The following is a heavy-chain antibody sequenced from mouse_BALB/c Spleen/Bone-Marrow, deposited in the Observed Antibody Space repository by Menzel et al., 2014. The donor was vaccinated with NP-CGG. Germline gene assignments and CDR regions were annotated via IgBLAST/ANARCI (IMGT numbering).Heavy chain of an antibody. D-gene: IGHD2-3*01. Sequence: EVKLMESGPGLVKPSQSLSLTCSVTGYSITSGYYCNWIRQFPGNKLEWMGYISYDGSNNYNPSLKNRISITRDTSKNQFFLKLNSVTTEDTATYYCAMRLLTSWGQGTLVTVSA. V-gene: IGHV3-6*02. CDR3: AMRLLTS. CDR1: GYSITSGYY. J-gene: IGHJ3*01. CDR2: ISYDGSN.